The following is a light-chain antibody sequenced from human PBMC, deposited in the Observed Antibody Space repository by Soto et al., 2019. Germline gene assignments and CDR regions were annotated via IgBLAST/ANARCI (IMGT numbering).Light chain of an antibody. V-gene: IGKV1-39*01. Sequence: DIQMTQSPSSLSASVGYRFTITCRAGQSIGKYLSWFQQTPGNAPKLLIYAASGLQSGVPSRFSGSGSGTDFTLTINSLQREDFATYYCQQTYNTPLTFGGGTTVDIK. CDR3: QQTYNTPLT. CDR1: QSIGKY. J-gene: IGKJ4*01. CDR2: AAS.